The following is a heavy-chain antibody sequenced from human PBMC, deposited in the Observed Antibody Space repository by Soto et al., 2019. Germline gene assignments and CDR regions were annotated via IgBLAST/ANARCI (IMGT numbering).Heavy chain of an antibody. Sequence: GASVKVSCKASGYTFTGYDMHWVRQAPGQGLEWMGRINPNSGGTNYAQKFQGWVTMTRDTSISTAYMELSRLRSDDTAVYYCARDYYGSGSSVNYGMDVWGQGTTVTVSS. CDR3: ARDYYGSGSSVNYGMDV. J-gene: IGHJ6*02. D-gene: IGHD3-10*01. CDR1: GYTFTGYD. CDR2: INPNSGGT. V-gene: IGHV1-2*04.